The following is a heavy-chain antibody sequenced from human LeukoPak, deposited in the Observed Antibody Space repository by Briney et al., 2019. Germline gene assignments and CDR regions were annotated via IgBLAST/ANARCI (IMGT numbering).Heavy chain of an antibody. D-gene: IGHD3-22*01. V-gene: IGHV4-38-2*02. CDR1: GYSVSSGYY. Sequence: SETLSLTCTVSGYSVSSGYYRGWIRQSPGKGLEWIGSIYHSGSTYYSPSLRSRITISVDTSKNQFSLKLSSVTAADTAVYYCAREDYYDSSGYYLDCWGQGTLVTVSS. CDR2: IYHSGST. CDR3: AREDYYDSSGYYLDC. J-gene: IGHJ4*02.